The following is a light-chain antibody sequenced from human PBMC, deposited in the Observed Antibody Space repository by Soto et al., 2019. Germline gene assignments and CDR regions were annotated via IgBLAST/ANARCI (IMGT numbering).Light chain of an antibody. J-gene: IGLJ1*01. CDR3: RSYTTSSTVV. CDR1: SSDVGGYNF. CDR2: EVT. Sequence: QSVLTQPASVSGSPGQSITISCTGTSSDVGGYNFVSWYQQLPGKAPKLMIYEVTSLPSGVSNRFSGSKSGNTASLTISGLQPEDEAEYYCRSYTTSSTVVFGTGTKVTVL. V-gene: IGLV2-14*03.